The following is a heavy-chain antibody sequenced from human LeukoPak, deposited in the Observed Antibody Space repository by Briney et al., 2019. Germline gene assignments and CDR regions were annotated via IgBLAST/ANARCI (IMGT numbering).Heavy chain of an antibody. D-gene: IGHD4-17*01. CDR1: GFTFSSYG. V-gene: IGHV3-33*01. J-gene: IGHJ4*02. Sequence: QAGGSLRLSCAASGFTFSSYGMPWVRQAPGKGLEWVAIIWYDGSNKYYAASVKGRFTISRDNSKNTLYLQMNSLRAEDTAVYYCARDNYGDYFDYWGQGTLVTVSS. CDR3: ARDNYGDYFDY. CDR2: IWYDGSNK.